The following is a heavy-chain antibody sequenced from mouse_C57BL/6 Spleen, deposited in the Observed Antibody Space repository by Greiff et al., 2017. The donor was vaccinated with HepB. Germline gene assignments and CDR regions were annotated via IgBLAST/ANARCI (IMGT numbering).Heavy chain of an antibody. D-gene: IGHD1-1*01. CDR2: INYDGSST. CDR3: ARVNYYGLDY. Sequence: EVQRVESEGGLVQPGSSMKLSCTASGFTFSDYYMAWVRQVPEKGLEWVANINYDGSSTYYLDSLKSRFIISRDNAKNILYLQMSSLKSEDTATYYCARVNYYGLDYWGQGTTLTVSS. V-gene: IGHV5-16*01. CDR1: GFTFSDYY. J-gene: IGHJ2*01.